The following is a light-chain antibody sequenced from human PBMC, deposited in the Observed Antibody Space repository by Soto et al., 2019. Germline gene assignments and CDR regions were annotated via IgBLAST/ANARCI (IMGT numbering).Light chain of an antibody. Sequence: DVVMTQSPLSLPVTLGQPASISCKSSQSLAYSDGNTYLSWFQQRPGQSPRRLIYQVSSRDSGVPDRFSGSGSGTDFTLRISRVEAEDVGVYFCMQGTHWPLTFGGGTKVEIK. CDR3: MQGTHWPLT. J-gene: IGKJ4*01. CDR2: QVS. V-gene: IGKV2-30*01. CDR1: QSLAYSDGNTY.